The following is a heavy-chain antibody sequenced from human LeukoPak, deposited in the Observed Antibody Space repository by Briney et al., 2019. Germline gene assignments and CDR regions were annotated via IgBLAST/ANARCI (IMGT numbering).Heavy chain of an antibody. CDR3: AKEPSGANVVPADAFDF. D-gene: IGHD2-2*01. Sequence: GGSLRLSCAASRFTFKNYAMNWVRQAPGKGLEWVSGVSGTGENIYYGDSVKGRFTISRDNSRNTLYLQMNSLRVDDMAIYFCAKEPSGANVVPADAFDFWGQGTMVTVSA. CDR2: VSGTGENI. CDR1: RFTFKNYA. V-gene: IGHV3-23*01. J-gene: IGHJ3*01.